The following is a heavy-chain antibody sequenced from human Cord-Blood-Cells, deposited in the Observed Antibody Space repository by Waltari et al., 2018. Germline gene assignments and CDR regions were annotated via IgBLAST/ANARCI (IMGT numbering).Heavy chain of an antibody. D-gene: IGHD3-3*01. CDR2: IYYSGRT. CDR3: ARAANVWSGYYFDY. V-gene: IGHV4-59*11. Sequence: QVQLQESGPGLVKPSETLSLPCTVSGGSISSHYWSWIRQPPGKGLEWIGYIYYSGRTNYNPSLKGRVTMSVDTSKNQFSLKLSSVTAADTAVYYCARAANVWSGYYFDYWGQGTLVTVSS. J-gene: IGHJ4*02. CDR1: GGSISSHY.